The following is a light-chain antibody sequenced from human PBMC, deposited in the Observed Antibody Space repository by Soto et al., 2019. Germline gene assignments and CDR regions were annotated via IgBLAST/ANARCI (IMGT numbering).Light chain of an antibody. V-gene: IGKV1-5*01. Sequence: SQSISSWLAWYQQKPGKAPKLLIFDASSLESGVPSRFSGSGSATEFTLTISSLQPDDFATYYCQQYSTYPWTFGQGTKVDIK. J-gene: IGKJ1*01. CDR3: QQYSTYPWT. CDR1: QSISSW. CDR2: DAS.